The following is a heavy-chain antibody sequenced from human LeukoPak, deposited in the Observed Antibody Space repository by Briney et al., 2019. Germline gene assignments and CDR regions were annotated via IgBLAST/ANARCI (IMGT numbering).Heavy chain of an antibody. CDR1: GGTFSSYA. Sequence: ASVKVSCKASGGTFSSYAISWVRQAPGQGLEWMGWISAYNGNTNYAQKLQGRVTMTTDTSTSTAYMELRSLRSDDTAVYYCARDRLLLDYYDSSGSRHDAFDIWGQGTMVTVSS. D-gene: IGHD3-22*01. CDR3: ARDRLLLDYYDSSGSRHDAFDI. J-gene: IGHJ3*02. CDR2: ISAYNGNT. V-gene: IGHV1-18*01.